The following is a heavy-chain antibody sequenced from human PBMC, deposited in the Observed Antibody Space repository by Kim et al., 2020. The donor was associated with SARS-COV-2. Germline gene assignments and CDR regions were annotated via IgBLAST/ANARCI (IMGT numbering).Heavy chain of an antibody. V-gene: IGHV4-39*01. CDR3: ARRRGSSAFDI. CDR1: GGSISSSSYY. CDR2: IYYSGST. J-gene: IGHJ3*02. D-gene: IGHD3-10*01. Sequence: SETLSLTCTVSGGSISSSSYYWGWIRQPPGKGLEWIGNIYYSGSTYYNPSLKSRVTISVDTSKNQFSLKLSSVTAADTAVYYCARRRGSSAFDIWGQGT.